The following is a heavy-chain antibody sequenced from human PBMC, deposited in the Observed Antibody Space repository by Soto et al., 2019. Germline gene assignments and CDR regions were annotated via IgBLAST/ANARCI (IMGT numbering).Heavy chain of an antibody. V-gene: IGHV1-2*04. Sequence: ASVKVSCKASGYTFTGYYMHWVRQAPGQGLEWMGWINPNSGGTNYAQKFQGWVTMTRDTSISTAYMELSRLRSDDTAVYYCARADYDFWSGYYDYWGQGTLVTVSS. CDR1: GYTFTGYY. J-gene: IGHJ4*02. D-gene: IGHD3-3*01. CDR2: INPNSGGT. CDR3: ARADYDFWSGYYDY.